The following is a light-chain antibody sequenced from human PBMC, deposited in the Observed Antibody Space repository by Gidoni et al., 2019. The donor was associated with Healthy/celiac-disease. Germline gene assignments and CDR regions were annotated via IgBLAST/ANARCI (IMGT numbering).Light chain of an antibody. CDR2: DDS. J-gene: IGLJ2*01. CDR3: QVWDSSSDLVV. Sequence: YVPTKPHSVSVAPGKTARITCGGNNIGSKSVHWYQQKPGQAPVLVVYDDSDRPSGIPERFSGSNSGNTATLTISRVEAGDEADYYCQVWDSSSDLVVFGGGTKLTVL. CDR1: NIGSKS. V-gene: IGLV3-21*03.